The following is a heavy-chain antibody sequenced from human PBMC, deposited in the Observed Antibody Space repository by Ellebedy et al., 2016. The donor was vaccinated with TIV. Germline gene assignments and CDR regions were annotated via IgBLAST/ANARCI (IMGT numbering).Heavy chain of an antibody. CDR1: GFTFSSYA. D-gene: IGHD3-22*01. Sequence: GESLKISCAASGFTFSSYAMHWVRQAPGKGLEWVAVISYDGSNKYYADSVKGRFTISRDNSKNTLYLQMNSLRAEDTAVYYCARDIYYDSSGYYVPFDYWGQGTLVTVSS. J-gene: IGHJ4*02. CDR2: ISYDGSNK. CDR3: ARDIYYDSSGYYVPFDY. V-gene: IGHV3-30-3*01.